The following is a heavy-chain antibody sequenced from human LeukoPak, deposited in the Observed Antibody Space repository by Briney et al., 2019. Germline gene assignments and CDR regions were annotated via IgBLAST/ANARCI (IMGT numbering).Heavy chain of an antibody. CDR2: INWNGGST. CDR1: GFTFDDYG. CDR3: ARDLYRIVVVPHYFDY. D-gene: IGHD3-22*01. J-gene: IGHJ4*02. Sequence: PGGSLRLSCAASGFTFDDYGMTWVRQAPGKGLEWVSGINWNGGSTGYAHSVKGRFTISRDNAKNSLYLQMNSLRAEDTALYYCARDLYRIVVVPHYFDYWGQGTLVTVSS. V-gene: IGHV3-20*04.